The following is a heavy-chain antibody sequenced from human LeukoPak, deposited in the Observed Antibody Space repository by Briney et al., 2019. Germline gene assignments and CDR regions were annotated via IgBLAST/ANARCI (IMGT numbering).Heavy chain of an antibody. J-gene: IGHJ6*03. CDR2: IIPIFGTA. CDR3: ARALIGYSYGPYYMDV. CDR1: GYTFTSYG. D-gene: IGHD5-18*01. V-gene: IGHV1-69*13. Sequence: SVKVSCKASGYTFTSYGISWVRQAPGQGLEWMEGIIPIFGTANYAQKFQGRVTITADESTSTAYMELSSLRSEDTAVYYCARALIGYSYGPYYMDVWGKGTTVTISS.